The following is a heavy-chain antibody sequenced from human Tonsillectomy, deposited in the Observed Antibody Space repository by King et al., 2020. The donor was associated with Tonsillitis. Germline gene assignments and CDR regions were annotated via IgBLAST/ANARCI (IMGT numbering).Heavy chain of an antibody. J-gene: IGHJ4*02. Sequence: QLQESGPGLVKPSETLSLTCTVSGGSISSSSYYWGWIRQPPGKGLEWIGSIYYSGSTYYNPSLKSRVTISVDTSKNQFSLKLSSVTAADTAVYYCARSGVVAATQVDYYFDYWGQGTLVTVSS. V-gene: IGHV4-39*07. CDR2: IYYSGST. D-gene: IGHD2-15*01. CDR1: GGSISSSSYY. CDR3: ARSGVVAATQVDYYFDY.